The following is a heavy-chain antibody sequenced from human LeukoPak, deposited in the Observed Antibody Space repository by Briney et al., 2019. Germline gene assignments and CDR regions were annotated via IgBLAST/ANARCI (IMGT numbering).Heavy chain of an antibody. D-gene: IGHD2-2*01. CDR1: GGSISSYY. Sequence: SETLSLTCTVSGGSISSYYWSWIRPPPGKGLEWIGYIYYSGSTNYNPSLKSRVTISVDTSKNQFSLKLSSVTAADTAVYYCAREGRRSDCSSTSCYAKLYNWFDPWGQGTLVTVSS. CDR3: AREGRRSDCSSTSCYAKLYNWFDP. CDR2: IYYSGST. J-gene: IGHJ5*02. V-gene: IGHV4-59*01.